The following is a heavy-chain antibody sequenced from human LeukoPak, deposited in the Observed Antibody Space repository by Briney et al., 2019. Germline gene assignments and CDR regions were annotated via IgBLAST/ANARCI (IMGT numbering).Heavy chain of an antibody. D-gene: IGHD3-22*01. Sequence: PSETLSLTCTVSGGSISSSSYYWGLIRQPPGKGLEWIGSIYYSGSTYYNPSLKSRVTISVDTSKNQFSLKLSSVTAADTAVYYCARDSYYYDSSGYRGFDYWGQGTLVTVSS. J-gene: IGHJ4*02. V-gene: IGHV4-39*02. CDR3: ARDSYYYDSSGYRGFDY. CDR2: IYYSGST. CDR1: GGSISSSSYY.